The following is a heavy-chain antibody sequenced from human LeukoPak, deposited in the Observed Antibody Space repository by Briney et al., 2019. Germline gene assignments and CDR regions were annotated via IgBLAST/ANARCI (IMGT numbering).Heavy chain of an antibody. CDR2: LHSGGHT. CDR3: VRGLSGVSSWYFDL. CDR1: GFTFSSYS. J-gene: IGHJ2*01. Sequence: GGSLRLSCAASGFTFSSYSMSWVRQAPGKGLVWISALHSGGHTFYADSVRGRFTISRDISKNTLYLQMNDLGAEDTALYYCVRGLSGVSSWYFDLWGRGTPVSVSS. D-gene: IGHD7-27*01. V-gene: IGHV3-23*01.